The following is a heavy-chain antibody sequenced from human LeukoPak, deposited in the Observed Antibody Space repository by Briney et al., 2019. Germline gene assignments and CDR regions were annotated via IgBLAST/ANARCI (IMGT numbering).Heavy chain of an antibody. CDR1: GFTFSSYW. CDR3: ARHGNDYGDYDYFDY. J-gene: IGHJ4*02. CDR2: IKQDGSEK. Sequence: PGGSLRLSCAASGFTFSSYWMTWVRQAPGKGLEWVANIKQDGSEKFYVDSVKGRFTISRDNAKNSLHLQMNNLRADDTAVYYCARHGNDYGDYDYFDYWGQGTLVTVSS. V-gene: IGHV3-7*01. D-gene: IGHD4-17*01.